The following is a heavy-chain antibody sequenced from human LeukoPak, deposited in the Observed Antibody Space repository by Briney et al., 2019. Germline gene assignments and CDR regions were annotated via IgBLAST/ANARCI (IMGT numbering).Heavy chain of an antibody. CDR1: GGSISSYY. J-gene: IGHJ4*02. CDR2: IYTSGST. Sequence: PSETLSLTCTVSGGSISSYYWSWIRQPAGKGLEWIGRIYTSGSTKYNPSLKSRVTMSVDTSKNQFSLKLSSVTAADTAVYYCAREGHYYDSSGPSDWGQGTLVTVSS. V-gene: IGHV4-4*07. D-gene: IGHD3-22*01. CDR3: AREGHYYDSSGPSD.